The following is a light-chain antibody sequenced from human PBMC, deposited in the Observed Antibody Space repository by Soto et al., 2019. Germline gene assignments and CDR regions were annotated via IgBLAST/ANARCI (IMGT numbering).Light chain of an antibody. Sequence: QSALTQPASVSRSPEQSNTISCSGTSNDVGGYGLVSCYQQHPGKDPRLIIYEATERPSGVSDRCSASKSGNTASQTSSALQAEYEAYYSCCWFAGGATFVFGGGTKLTVL. CDR2: EAT. CDR3: CWFAGGATFV. J-gene: IGLJ2*01. V-gene: IGLV2-23*02. CDR1: SNDVGGYGL.